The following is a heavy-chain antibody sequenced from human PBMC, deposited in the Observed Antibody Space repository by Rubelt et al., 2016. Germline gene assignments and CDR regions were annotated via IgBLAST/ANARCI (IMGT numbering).Heavy chain of an antibody. CDR2: IYYSGST. D-gene: IGHD3-10*01. V-gene: IGHV4-39*01. Sequence: QLQLQESGPGLVKPSETLSLTCTVSGGSISSSSYYWGWIRQPPGKGLEWIGSIYYSGSTYYNPSLESRVTISVDTSKNQFFLKLSSVTAADTAVFYCALYGSGTHDGMDVWGQGTTVTVS. CDR3: ALYGSGTHDGMDV. CDR1: GGSISSSSYY. J-gene: IGHJ6*02.